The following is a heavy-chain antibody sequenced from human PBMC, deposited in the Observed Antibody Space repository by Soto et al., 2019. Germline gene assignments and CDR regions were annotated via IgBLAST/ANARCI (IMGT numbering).Heavy chain of an antibody. CDR2: INHSRST. CDR1: GGSFSGYY. D-gene: IGHD2-2*01. Sequence: SETLSLTCAVYGGSFSGYYWSWIRQPPGKGLEWIGEINHSRSTNYNPSLKSRVTISVDTSKNQFSLKLSSVTAADTAVYYCERTWPGLGGRQLPLYYYYGMDVGSQGTTVTISS. J-gene: IGHJ6*02. CDR3: ERTWPGLGGRQLPLYYYYGMDV. V-gene: IGHV4-34*01.